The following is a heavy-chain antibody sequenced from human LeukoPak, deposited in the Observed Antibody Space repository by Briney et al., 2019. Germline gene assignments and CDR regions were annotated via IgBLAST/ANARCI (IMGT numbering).Heavy chain of an antibody. D-gene: IGHD3-22*01. J-gene: IGHJ3*02. CDR3: ARHIRGYYDSSGYYDDAFDI. CDR2: IYTSGST. CDR1: GGSISSYY. Sequence: SETLSLTCTVSGGSISSYYWSWIRQPPGKGLEWIGYIYTSGSTNYNPSLKSRVTISVDTSKNQFSLKLSSVTAADMAVYYCARHIRGYYDSSGYYDDAFDIWGQGTMVTVSS. V-gene: IGHV4-4*09.